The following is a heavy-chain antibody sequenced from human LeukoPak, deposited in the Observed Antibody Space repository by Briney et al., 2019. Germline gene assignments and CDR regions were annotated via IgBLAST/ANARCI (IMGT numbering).Heavy chain of an antibody. V-gene: IGHV4-61*01. CDR3: ARGLMMAVAGRGEFHY. Sequence: SETLSLTCTVSGGSMSSSSYYWSWIRQPPGKGLEWIGYIYYSGSTNYNPSLKSRVTISVDTSKNQFSLKLSSVTAADTAVYYCARGLMMAVAGRGEFHYWGQGTLVTVSS. D-gene: IGHD6-13*01. J-gene: IGHJ4*02. CDR1: GGSMSSSSYY. CDR2: IYYSGST.